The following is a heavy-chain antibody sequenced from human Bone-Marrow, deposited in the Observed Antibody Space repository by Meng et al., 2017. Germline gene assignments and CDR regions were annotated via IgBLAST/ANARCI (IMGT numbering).Heavy chain of an antibody. CDR2: TYYRSRWYT. J-gene: IGHJ4*02. CDR3: ARESSGSPLDY. D-gene: IGHD1-26*01. Sequence: QGQLKQSGPGLVKPSQTLSLTCTISGDSVSSTSAAWHWIRRSPSRGLEWLGRTYYRSRWYTDYAVSVKSRININPDTTENHFSLQLNSVTPEDTAVYYCARESSGSPLDYWGRGTLVTVSS. V-gene: IGHV6-1*01. CDR1: GDSVSSTSAA.